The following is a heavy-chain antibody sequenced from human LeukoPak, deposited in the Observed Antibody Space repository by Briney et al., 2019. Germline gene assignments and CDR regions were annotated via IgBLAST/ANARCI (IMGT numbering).Heavy chain of an antibody. D-gene: IGHD3-10*01. V-gene: IGHV3-21*01. J-gene: IGHJ6*02. CDR1: GFTFSSYS. CDR3: ARDDDGSGSYYNSDRGMDV. CDR2: ISSSSYI. Sequence: KPGGSLRLSCAASGFTFSSYSMNSVRQAPGKGLEWVSSISSSSYIYYADSVKGRFTISRYNAKNLLYLQINSLRAEDTAVYYCARDDDGSGSYYNSDRGMDVWGQGTTVTVSS.